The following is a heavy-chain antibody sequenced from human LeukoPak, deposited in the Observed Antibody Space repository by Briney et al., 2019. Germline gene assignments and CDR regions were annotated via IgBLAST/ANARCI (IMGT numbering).Heavy chain of an antibody. J-gene: IGHJ3*02. CDR3: ARVANTAMGQDDAFDI. D-gene: IGHD5-18*01. CDR1: RYTFSRYF. CDR2: INPSIVIT. Sequence: ASLKVSCKPSRYTFSRYFVHSVPQAPGQGLEWMGIINPSIVITSYTQTLQCRVTTTSDTSPSTVYMELSSLRSEDTAVYYCARVANTAMGQDDAFDIWGQGTMVTVSS. V-gene: IGHV1-46*01.